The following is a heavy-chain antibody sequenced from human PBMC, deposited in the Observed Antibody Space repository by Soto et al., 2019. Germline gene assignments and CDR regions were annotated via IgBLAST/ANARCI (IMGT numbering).Heavy chain of an antibody. D-gene: IGHD3-10*01. Sequence: EVQLLETGGGLVQPGVSLRLSCAASGFTFSSFAMSWVRQAPGKGLEWVSALSASGDGTYYADYVKGRFTTSRHNSTNTLHLQMSSLKAEDTALYYCVKVDVFLWFELDSWGQVTLVTVSS. J-gene: IGHJ4*02. CDR2: LSASGDGT. CDR1: GFTFSSFA. V-gene: IGHV3-23*01. CDR3: VKVDVFLWFELDS.